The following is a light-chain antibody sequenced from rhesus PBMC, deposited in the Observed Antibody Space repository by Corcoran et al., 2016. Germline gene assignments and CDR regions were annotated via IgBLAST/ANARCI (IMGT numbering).Light chain of an antibody. J-gene: IGKJ3*01. Sequence: DIQMTQSPSSLSASVGDRVTITCRASQGITNDLAWYQQKPGETPKLLIYEASSLQSGIPSRLSGSGSGKDFTLTISSLQSEDFATYYCQHYYSTPFTFGPGTKLDIK. CDR2: EAS. V-gene: IGKV1-25*01. CDR1: QGITND. CDR3: QHYYSTPFT.